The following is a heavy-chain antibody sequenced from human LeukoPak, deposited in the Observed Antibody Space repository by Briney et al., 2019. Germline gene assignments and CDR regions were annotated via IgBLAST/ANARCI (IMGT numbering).Heavy chain of an antibody. CDR1: GFTLSSYA. D-gene: IGHD6-6*01. J-gene: IGHJ4*02. CDR3: VRAPIAARPADY. Sequence: GGSLRLSCAASGFTLSSYAMSWVRQAPGKGLERVSAISGSGGSTYYADSVKGRFTISRDNAKNSLYLQMNSLRAEDTAVYYCVRAPIAARPADYWGQGTLVTVSS. CDR2: ISGSGGST. V-gene: IGHV3-23*01.